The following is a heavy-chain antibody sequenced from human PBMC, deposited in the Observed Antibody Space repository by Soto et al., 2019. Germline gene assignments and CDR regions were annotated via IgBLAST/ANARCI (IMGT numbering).Heavy chain of an antibody. V-gene: IGHV1-18*01. D-gene: IGHD3-3*01. J-gene: IGHJ4*02. CDR1: GYTLISYG. CDR3: VREVEILGVVIMNY. Sequence: ASVKVSCKASGYTLISYGISWVRQAPGQGLEWMGWISAYNGNTKYAQRLQGRVTMTTDTSTSTAYMELRSLTSDDTAVYYCVREVEILGVVIMNYWGQGTLVTVSS. CDR2: ISAYNGNT.